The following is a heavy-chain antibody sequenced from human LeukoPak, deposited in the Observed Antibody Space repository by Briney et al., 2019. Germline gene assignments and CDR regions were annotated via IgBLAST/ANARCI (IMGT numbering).Heavy chain of an antibody. CDR3: ARGPPMVRGLW. CDR1: GGSISSSSYY. CDR2: IYYSGST. Sequence: PSETLSLTCTVSGGSISSSSYYWGWIRQPPGKGLEWIGSIYYSGSTYYNPSLKSRVTISVDTSKNQFSLKLSSVTAADTAVYYCARGPPMVRGLWWGQGTLVTVSS. J-gene: IGHJ4*02. V-gene: IGHV4-39*01. D-gene: IGHD3-10*01.